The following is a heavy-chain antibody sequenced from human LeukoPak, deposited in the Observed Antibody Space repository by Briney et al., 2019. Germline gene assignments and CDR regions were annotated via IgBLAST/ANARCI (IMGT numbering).Heavy chain of an antibody. CDR3: ARLRIAASFELVDY. Sequence: ASVKVSCKASRYAFTGYYMHWVRQAPGQGLEWMGWINPNSGGTNYAQKFQGRVTMTRDTSISTAYMELSRLRSDDTAVYYCARLRIAASFELVDYWGQGTLVTVSS. CDR2: INPNSGGT. V-gene: IGHV1-2*02. D-gene: IGHD6-13*01. J-gene: IGHJ4*02. CDR1: RYAFTGYY.